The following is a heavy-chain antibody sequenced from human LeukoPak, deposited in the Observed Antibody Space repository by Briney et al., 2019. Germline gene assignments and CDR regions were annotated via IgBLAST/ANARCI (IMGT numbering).Heavy chain of an antibody. Sequence: ASVKVSCKASGYTFTSYGISWVRQAPGQGLEWMGWISAYNGNTNYAQKLLGRVTMTTDTSTSTAYMELRSLRSDDTAVYYCARAPPIAVAGIFPLDYWGQGTLVTVSS. J-gene: IGHJ4*02. V-gene: IGHV1-18*01. D-gene: IGHD6-19*01. CDR2: ISAYNGNT. CDR1: GYTFTSYG. CDR3: ARAPPIAVAGIFPLDY.